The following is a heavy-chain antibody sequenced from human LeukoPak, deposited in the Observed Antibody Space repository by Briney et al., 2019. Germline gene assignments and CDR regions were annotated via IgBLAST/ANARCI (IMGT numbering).Heavy chain of an antibody. CDR1: GFTFSSYA. CDR2: ISVSGGST. Sequence: GGSLRLSCAASGFTFSSYAMSWVRQAPGKGLEWVSAISVSGGSTYSADSVKGRFTISRDNSKNTLYLQMNSLRAEDTAVYYCAKDREYYDYVWGSYLIHHWGQGTLATVSS. J-gene: IGHJ5*02. CDR3: AKDREYYDYVWGSYLIHH. D-gene: IGHD3-16*02. V-gene: IGHV3-23*01.